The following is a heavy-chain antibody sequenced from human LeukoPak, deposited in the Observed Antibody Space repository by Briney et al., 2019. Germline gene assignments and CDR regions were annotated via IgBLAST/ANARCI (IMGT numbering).Heavy chain of an antibody. J-gene: IGHJ4*02. CDR3: ARLGLGTRHYFDY. Sequence: PGGSLRLSCAASGFTFSSYAMSWVRQAPGKGLEWVSAISGSGGSTYYADSVKGRFTISRDNSKNTLYLQMNSLRAEDTAVYYCARLGLGTRHYFDYWGQGTLVTVSS. D-gene: IGHD7-27*01. CDR2: ISGSGGST. V-gene: IGHV3-23*01. CDR1: GFTFSSYA.